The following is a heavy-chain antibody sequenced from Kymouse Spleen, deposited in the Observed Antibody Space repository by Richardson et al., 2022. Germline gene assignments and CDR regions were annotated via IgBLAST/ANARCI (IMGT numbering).Heavy chain of an antibody. CDR2: ISYDGSNK. CDR1: GFTFSSYG. D-gene: IGHD6-6*01. Sequence: QVQLVESGGGVVQPGRSLRLSCAASGFTFSSYGMHWVRQAPGKGLEWVAVISYDGSNKYYADSVKGRFTISRDNSKNTLYLQMNSLRAEDTAVYYCAKHSSFYYYGMDVWGQGTTVTVSS. J-gene: IGHJ6*02. V-gene: IGHV3-30*18. CDR3: AKHSSFYYYGMDV.